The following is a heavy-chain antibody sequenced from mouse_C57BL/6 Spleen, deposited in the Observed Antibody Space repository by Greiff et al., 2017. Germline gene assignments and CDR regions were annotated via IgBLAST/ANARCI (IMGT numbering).Heavy chain of an antibody. J-gene: IGHJ4*01. CDR1: GYTFTSYG. CDR2: IYPRSGNT. V-gene: IGHV1-81*01. D-gene: IGHD1-1*01. Sequence: QVQLQQSGAELARPGASVKLSCKASGYTFTSYGISWVKQRTGQGLEWIGEIYPRSGNTYYNEKFKGKATLTADKSSSTAYKELRSLTSEDSAVYVCARDTTVVAGGAMDYWGQGTSVTVSS. CDR3: ARDTTVVAGGAMDY.